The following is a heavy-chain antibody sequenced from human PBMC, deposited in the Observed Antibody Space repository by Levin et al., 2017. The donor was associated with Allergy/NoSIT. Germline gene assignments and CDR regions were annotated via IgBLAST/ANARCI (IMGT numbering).Heavy chain of an antibody. CDR3: ARAGGVVRGVMGY. CDR1: GFTFSSYS. J-gene: IGHJ4*02. Sequence: GGSLRLSCAASGFTFSSYSMNWVRQAPGKGLEWVSYISSSSSTIYYADSVKGRFTISRDNAKNSLYLQMNSLRAEDTAVYYCARAGGVVRGVMGYWGQGTLVTVSS. V-gene: IGHV3-48*01. CDR2: ISSSSSTI. D-gene: IGHD3-10*01.